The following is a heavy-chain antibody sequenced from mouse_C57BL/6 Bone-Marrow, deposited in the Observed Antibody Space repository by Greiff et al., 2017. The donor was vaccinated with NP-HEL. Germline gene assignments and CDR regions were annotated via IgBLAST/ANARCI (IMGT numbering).Heavy chain of an antibody. J-gene: IGHJ4*01. CDR1: GFTFSDYY. Sequence: EVKLVESGGGLVQPGGSLKLSCAASGFTFSDYYMYWVRQTPEKRLEWVAYISNGGGSTYYPDTVKGRFTISRDNAKNTLYLQMSRLKSEDTAMYYCARTIYYDYDGYAMDYWGQGTSVTVSS. CDR2: ISNGGGST. V-gene: IGHV5-12*01. D-gene: IGHD2-4*01. CDR3: ARTIYYDYDGYAMDY.